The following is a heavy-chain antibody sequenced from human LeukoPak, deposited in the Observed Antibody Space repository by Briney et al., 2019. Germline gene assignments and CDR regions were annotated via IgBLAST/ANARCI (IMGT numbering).Heavy chain of an antibody. J-gene: IGHJ4*02. CDR2: INPNSGGT. D-gene: IGHD3-3*01. Sequence: GASVKVSCKTSGYTFTGYYMHWVRQAPGQGLEWMGWINPNSGGTNYAQKFQGRVTMTRDTSISTAYMELSRLRSDDTAVYYCARGPPGVLRFLEWSSPLDYWGQGTLVTVSS. CDR1: GYTFTGYY. V-gene: IGHV1-2*02. CDR3: ARGPPGVLRFLEWSSPLDY.